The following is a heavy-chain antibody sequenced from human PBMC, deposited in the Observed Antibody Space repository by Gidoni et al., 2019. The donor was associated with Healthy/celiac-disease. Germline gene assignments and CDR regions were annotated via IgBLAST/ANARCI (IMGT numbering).Heavy chain of an antibody. CDR2: IKHDGSEK. Sequence: EVQLVESGGGWVQPGGSLRISCAASEFTCSAYWMSWVRQAPGKGREWVVNIKHDGSEKYYVDSVKGRFTISRDNAKNSLYLQMNSLRAEDTVVYYCASLYSSGWDPYDYWGQGTLVTVSS. V-gene: IGHV3-7*01. CDR1: EFTCSAYW. J-gene: IGHJ4*02. D-gene: IGHD6-19*01. CDR3: ASLYSSGWDPYDY.